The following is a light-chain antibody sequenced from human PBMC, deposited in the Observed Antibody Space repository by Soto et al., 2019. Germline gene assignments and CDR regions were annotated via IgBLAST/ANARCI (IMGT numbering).Light chain of an antibody. CDR3: QQYNSYPLT. Sequence: DIKMTQSPSTLSASVGDRVTITCRASQSISSWLAWYQQKPGKAPNLLIYKASSLESGVPSRFSGSGSGTEFTLPISSLQPDDFATYYCQQYNSYPLTFGGGTKVDIK. CDR2: KAS. CDR1: QSISSW. V-gene: IGKV1-5*03. J-gene: IGKJ4*01.